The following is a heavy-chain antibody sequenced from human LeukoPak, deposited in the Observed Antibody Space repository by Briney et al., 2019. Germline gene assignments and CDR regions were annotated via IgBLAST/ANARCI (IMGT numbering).Heavy chain of an antibody. Sequence: SGGSLRLSCAASGFTFDDYAMHWVRQAPGKGLEWVSGISWNSGSIGYADSVKGRFTISRDNAKNSLYLQMNSLRAEDTALYYCAKSGIAAAYPPDYWGQGTLVTVSS. CDR3: AKSGIAAAYPPDY. D-gene: IGHD6-13*01. J-gene: IGHJ4*02. V-gene: IGHV3-9*01. CDR1: GFTFDDYA. CDR2: ISWNSGSI.